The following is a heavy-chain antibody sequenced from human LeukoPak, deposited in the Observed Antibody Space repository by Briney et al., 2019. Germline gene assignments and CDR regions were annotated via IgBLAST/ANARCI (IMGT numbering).Heavy chain of an antibody. D-gene: IGHD2-2*01. CDR1: GYTFTGYY. CDR2: INPNNGGT. V-gene: IGHV1-2*04. J-gene: IGHJ6*03. CDR3: ARGPRGYCSSTSCPYYYYYYTDV. Sequence: ASVKVSCKASGYTFTGYYMHWVRQAPGQGLEWMGWINPNNGGTNYAQKFQGWVTMTRDTSISTAYMELSRLRSDDTAVYYCARGPRGYCSSTSCPYYYYYYTDVWGKGTTVTVSS.